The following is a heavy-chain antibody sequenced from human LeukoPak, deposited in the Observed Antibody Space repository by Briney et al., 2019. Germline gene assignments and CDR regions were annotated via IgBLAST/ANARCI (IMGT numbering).Heavy chain of an antibody. Sequence: PSETLSLTCTVSGGSISSTSYYWGCIRQPPGKGLEWIGSIYYSGSTYYNPSLKSRVTISVDTSKNQFSLKLNSVTAADTAVYYCARAGYGDSDFDYWGQGTLVTVSS. CDR2: IYYSGST. CDR3: ARAGYGDSDFDY. J-gene: IGHJ4*02. D-gene: IGHD4-17*01. CDR1: GGSISSTSYY. V-gene: IGHV4-39*07.